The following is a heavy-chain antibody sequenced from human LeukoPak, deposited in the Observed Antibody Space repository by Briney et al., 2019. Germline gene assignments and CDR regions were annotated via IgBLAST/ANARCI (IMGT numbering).Heavy chain of an antibody. V-gene: IGHV1-69*13. Sequence: GASVKVSCKASGGTFSSYAINWVRQAPGQGLEWMGGVIPIFGTANYAQKFQGRVTITADESTSTAYMELSSLRSEDTAVYYCARGPIRNDYGDYNYFDYWGQGTLVTVSS. D-gene: IGHD4-17*01. CDR1: GGTFSSYA. J-gene: IGHJ4*02. CDR2: VIPIFGTA. CDR3: ARGPIRNDYGDYNYFDY.